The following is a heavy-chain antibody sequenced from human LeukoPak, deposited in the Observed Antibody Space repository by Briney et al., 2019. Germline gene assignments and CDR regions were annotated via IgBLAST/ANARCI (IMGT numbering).Heavy chain of an antibody. CDR3: ARLPVAASQGDY. Sequence: SQTLSLTCTVSGGSISSGGYYWSWIRQHPGKGLEWIGYIYYSGSTYYNPSLKSRVTISVDTSKNQFSLKLSSVTAADTAVYYCARLPVAASQGDYWGQGTLVTVSS. CDR1: GGSISSGGYY. J-gene: IGHJ4*02. CDR2: IYYSGST. D-gene: IGHD6-19*01. V-gene: IGHV4-31*03.